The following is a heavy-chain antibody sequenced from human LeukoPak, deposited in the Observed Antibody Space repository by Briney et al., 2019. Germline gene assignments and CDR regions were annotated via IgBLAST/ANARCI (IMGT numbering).Heavy chain of an antibody. D-gene: IGHD6-19*01. J-gene: IGHJ4*02. CDR1: GDSVSSNSAA. CDR2: TYYRSKWYY. V-gene: IGHV6-1*01. Sequence: SQTLSLTCAISGDSVSSNSAAWNWLRQSPSRGLEWLGRTYYRSKWYYDYAVSVKSRITINPDTSKNQFSLQLNSVTPEDTAVYYCARGSKLRAGTASFDSWGQGTLVTVSS. CDR3: ARGSKLRAGTASFDS.